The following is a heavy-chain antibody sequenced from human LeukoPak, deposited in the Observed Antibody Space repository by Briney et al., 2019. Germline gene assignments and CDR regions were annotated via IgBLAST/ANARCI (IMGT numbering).Heavy chain of an antibody. Sequence: PSETLSLTCTVSSGSLSSYYWSWIRQPPGKGLEWIGYIYYTGSTNYNPSLKSRVTISVDTSKNQFSLKLSSVTAADTAVYYCARDRGDGYDYFWDYWGQGTLVTVSS. CDR3: ARDRGDGYDYFWDY. V-gene: IGHV4-59*01. D-gene: IGHD5-12*01. J-gene: IGHJ4*02. CDR2: IYYTGST. CDR1: SGSLSSYY.